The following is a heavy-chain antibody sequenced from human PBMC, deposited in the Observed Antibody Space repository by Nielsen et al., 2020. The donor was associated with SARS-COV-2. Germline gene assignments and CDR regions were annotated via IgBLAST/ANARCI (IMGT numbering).Heavy chain of an antibody. D-gene: IGHD6-6*01. CDR2: MNPNSGAT. Sequence: ASVKVSCKASGYTFTSYDINWVRQATGQGLEWMGWMNPNSGATNYAQKFQGRVTMTRDTSISTAYMELSRLRSDDTAVYYCARGGSIPARPLDYWGLGTLVTVSS. J-gene: IGHJ4*02. V-gene: IGHV1-2*02. CDR1: GYTFTSYD. CDR3: ARGGSIPARPLDY.